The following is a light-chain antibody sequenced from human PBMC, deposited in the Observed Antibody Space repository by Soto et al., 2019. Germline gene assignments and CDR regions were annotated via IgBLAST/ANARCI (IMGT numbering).Light chain of an antibody. CDR1: QSVSRNY. V-gene: IGKV3-20*01. J-gene: IGKJ1*01. Sequence: EIVLTQSPATLSLSPGERATLSCRASQSVSRNYSAWYQQKPGQAPRLLIYGASNRATGIPDRFSGSGSGTDFILTISRLEPEDFAVYYCQQMRTFGQGTKVEIK. CDR2: GAS. CDR3: QQMRT.